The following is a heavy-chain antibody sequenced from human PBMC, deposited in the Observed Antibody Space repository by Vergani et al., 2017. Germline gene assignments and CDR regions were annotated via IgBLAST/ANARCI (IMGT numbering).Heavy chain of an antibody. J-gene: IGHJ3*02. V-gene: IGHV4-38-2*02. CDR3: ARGGLPDAFDI. CDR1: GGSISRGYF. CDR2: IFHTGLT. Sequence: QVQLQESGPGLVKPSQTLSLTCTVSGGSISRGYFWGWFRQPPGKGLEWIGNIFHTGLTYRNPSLRSRVAISVDTSRNQFSLKLRSVTAADTAAYFCARGGLPDAFDIWGQGTLVTVSS. D-gene: IGHD3-10*01.